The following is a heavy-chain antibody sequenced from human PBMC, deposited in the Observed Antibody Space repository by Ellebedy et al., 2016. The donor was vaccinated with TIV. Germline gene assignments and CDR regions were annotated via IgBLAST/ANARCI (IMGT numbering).Heavy chain of an antibody. Sequence: GGSLRLSCAASGFTFSSYGMHWVRQAPGKGLEWVAVISYDGSNIYYADSVKGRFTISRDNSKNTLYLQMNGLRAEDTAVYYCAKDRRERVVDAIGPGDYWGQGTLVTVSS. V-gene: IGHV3-30*18. J-gene: IGHJ4*02. CDR1: GFTFSSYG. CDR2: ISYDGSNI. CDR3: AKDRRERVVDAIGPGDY. D-gene: IGHD2-15*01.